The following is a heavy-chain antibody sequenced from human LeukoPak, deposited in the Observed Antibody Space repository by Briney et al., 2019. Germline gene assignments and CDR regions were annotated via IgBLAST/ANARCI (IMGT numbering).Heavy chain of an antibody. CDR3: ARYSCSGSYYCYYYMDV. Sequence: GGSLRLSCAASGFTFIIYAMRWVSQAPGKGLEWVSAISGSGGSTYHADSVKGRFTISRDNSKNSLNLQMNRLRAEDSAIYYSARYSCSGSYYCYYYMDVWGKGTTVTVSS. CDR2: ISGSGGST. D-gene: IGHD3-10*02. CDR1: GFTFIIYA. V-gene: IGHV3-23*01. J-gene: IGHJ6*03.